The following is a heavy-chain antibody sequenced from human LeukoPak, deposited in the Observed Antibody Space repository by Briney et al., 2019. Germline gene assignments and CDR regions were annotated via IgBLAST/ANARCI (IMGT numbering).Heavy chain of an antibody. D-gene: IGHD4-17*01. V-gene: IGHV4-4*07. Sequence: SETLSLTCTVSGGSISSYYWSWIRPPAGKGLEWIGRIYTSGSTNYNPSLKSRVTMSVDTSKNQFSLKLSSVTAADTAVYYCAGDGDDGDYVDYWGQGTLVTVSS. J-gene: IGHJ4*02. CDR1: GGSISSYY. CDR2: IYTSGST. CDR3: AGDGDDGDYVDY.